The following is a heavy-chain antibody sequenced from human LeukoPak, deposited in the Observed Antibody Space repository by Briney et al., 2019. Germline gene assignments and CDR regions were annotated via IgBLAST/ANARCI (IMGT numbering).Heavy chain of an antibody. D-gene: IGHD1-1*01. V-gene: IGHV4-34*01. J-gene: IGHJ4*02. CDR2: INHSGST. CDR3: ARKLERRRPFDY. Sequence: SETLSLTCAVYGGSFSGYYWSWLRQPPGKGLEWIGEINHSGSTNYNPSLTSRGTISVDTSKNQFSLKLSSVTAADTAVYYCARKLERRRPFDYWGQGTLVTVSS. CDR1: GGSFSGYY.